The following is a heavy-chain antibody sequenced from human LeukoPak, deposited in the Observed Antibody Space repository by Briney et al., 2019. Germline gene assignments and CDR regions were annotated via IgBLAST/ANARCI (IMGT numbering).Heavy chain of an antibody. CDR1: GYTFTSYD. CDR3: ARGGYCGGGSCYGYNWFDP. Sequence: ASVKVSCKXSGYTFTSYDINWVRQATGQGLEWMGWMNPNSGNTGYAQKFQGRVTITRNTSISTAYMELSSLRSEDTAVYYCARGGYCGGGSCYGYNWFDPWGQGTLVTVSS. V-gene: IGHV1-8*03. J-gene: IGHJ5*02. D-gene: IGHD2-15*01. CDR2: MNPNSGNT.